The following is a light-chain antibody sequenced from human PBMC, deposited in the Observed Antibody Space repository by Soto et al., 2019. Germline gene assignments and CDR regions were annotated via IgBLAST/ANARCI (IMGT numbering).Light chain of an antibody. J-gene: IGKJ1*01. Sequence: EIVLTQSPGALSLSPGERATHSCRASQSVSSSYLAWYQQKPGQAPRLLIYGASSRATGIPDRFSGSGSGTDFTLTISRLEPEDFAVYYCQQYGGSPQTFGQGTKVDI. CDR2: GAS. V-gene: IGKV3-20*01. CDR1: QSVSSSY. CDR3: QQYGGSPQT.